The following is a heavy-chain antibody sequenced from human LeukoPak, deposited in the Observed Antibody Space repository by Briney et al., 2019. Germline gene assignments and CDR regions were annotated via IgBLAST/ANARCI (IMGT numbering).Heavy chain of an antibody. CDR1: GFTFRRYG. CDR2: ISGSGGST. J-gene: IGHJ4*02. Sequence: GGSLRLSCAASGFTFRRYGMSWVRQAPGKGLEWVSAISGSGGSTYYADSVKGRFTISRDNSKNTLYLQMNSLRAEDTAVYYCAKDPVKLLAYFDYWGQGTLVTVSS. CDR3: AKDPVKLLAYFDY. V-gene: IGHV3-23*01. D-gene: IGHD1-26*01.